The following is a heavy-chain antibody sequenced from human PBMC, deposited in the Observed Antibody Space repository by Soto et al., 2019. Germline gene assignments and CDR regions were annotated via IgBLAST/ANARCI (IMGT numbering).Heavy chain of an antibody. CDR1: GGTFSSHA. CDR2: IIPIFGTA. J-gene: IGHJ6*01. CDR3: ARDHWNYQTPYYGMDV. V-gene: IGHV1-69*13. D-gene: IGHD1-7*01. Sequence: SGKVCCKASGGTFSSHAVSLVRRAPGQGLEWMGGIIPIFGTANYAQKFQGRVTITADESTSTAYMELSSLRSEDTAVYYCARDHWNYQTPYYGMDVWGQGTTVTVSS.